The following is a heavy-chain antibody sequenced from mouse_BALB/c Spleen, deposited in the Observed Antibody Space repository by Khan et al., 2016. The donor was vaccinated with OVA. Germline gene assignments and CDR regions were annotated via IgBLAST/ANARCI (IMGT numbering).Heavy chain of an antibody. CDR1: GFTFSSYG. J-gene: IGHJ2*01. CDR2: INSNGGST. D-gene: IGHD3-3*01. Sequence: EVELVESGGGLVQPGGSLKLSCAASGFTFSSYGMSWVRQTPDKRLELVATINSNGGSTYYPDSVKGRFTISRDNAKKTLYLQMSSLKSEDTAMYYCARRAKTINWGQGTTRTVSS. V-gene: IGHV5-6-3*01. CDR3: ARRAKTIN.